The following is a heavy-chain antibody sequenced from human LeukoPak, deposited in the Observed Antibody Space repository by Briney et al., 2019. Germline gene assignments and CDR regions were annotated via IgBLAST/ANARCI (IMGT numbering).Heavy chain of an antibody. CDR1: GGSFSGYY. J-gene: IGHJ4*02. V-gene: IGHV4-34*01. CDR3: ARAWYLDY. Sequence: SETLSLTCAVYGGSFSGYYWSWIRQPPGKGLEWIGEINHSGSTNYNPSLKSRVTISVDTSKTQSSLKLSSVTAADTAVYYCARAWYLDYWGQGTLVTVYS. CDR2: INHSGST.